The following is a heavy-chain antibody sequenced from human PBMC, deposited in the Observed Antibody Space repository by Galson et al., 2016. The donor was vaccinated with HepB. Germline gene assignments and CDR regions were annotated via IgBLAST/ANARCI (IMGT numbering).Heavy chain of an antibody. CDR1: GYTFRNYG. D-gene: IGHD2/OR15-2a*01. J-gene: IGHJ4*02. Sequence: SVKVSCKASGYTFRNYGITWVRQAPGQGLEWMGWISPYNGDTSYAQKFQGRVNRSTDTSTSTAYMEMRSMRSDDTAMYFCGRDLDTGHYLPAVWGQGTLVTVSS. CDR2: ISPYNGDT. CDR3: GRDLDTGHYLPAV. V-gene: IGHV1-18*01.